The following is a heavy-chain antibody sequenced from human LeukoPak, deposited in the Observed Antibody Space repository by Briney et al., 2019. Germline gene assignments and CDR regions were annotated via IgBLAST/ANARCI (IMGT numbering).Heavy chain of an antibody. CDR3: ANFRGVRCFDWTRKHPDAFDI. V-gene: IGHV3-23*01. J-gene: IGHJ3*02. Sequence: GGSLRLSCAASGFTFSSYAMSWVRQAPGKGLEWVSAISGSGGSTYYADSVKGRFTISRDNSKNTLYLQMNSLRAEDTAVYYCANFRGVRCFDWTRKHPDAFDIWGQGTMVTVSS. CDR2: ISGSGGST. CDR1: GFTFSSYA. D-gene: IGHD3-9*01.